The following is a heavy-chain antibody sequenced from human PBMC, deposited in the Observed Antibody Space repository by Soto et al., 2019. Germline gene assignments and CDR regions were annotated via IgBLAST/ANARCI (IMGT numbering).Heavy chain of an antibody. V-gene: IGHV3-30*18. CDR2: ISYDGTDE. J-gene: IGHJ4*02. CDR1: GFIFSSYG. Sequence: GGSLRLSCAASGFIFSSYGMHWVRQAPGKGLEWVAMISYDGTDEYYADSVKGRFTISRDNSKNAVYLQMNSLRAEDTAVYYCAKVDTSYYYDSSGYFDYWGQGTLVTVSS. D-gene: IGHD3-22*01. CDR3: AKVDTSYYYDSSGYFDY.